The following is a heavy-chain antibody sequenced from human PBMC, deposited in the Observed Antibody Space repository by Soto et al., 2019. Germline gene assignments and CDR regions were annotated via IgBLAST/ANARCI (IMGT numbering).Heavy chain of an antibody. CDR3: ARDIVAGIVYYGMDV. J-gene: IGHJ6*02. D-gene: IGHD6-19*01. CDR2: ISSSSSTI. Sequence: GGSLRLSCAASGFTFSSYSMNWVRQAPGKGLEWVSYISSSSSTIYYADSVKGRFTISRDNAKNSLYLQMNSLRDEDTAVYYCARDIVAGIVYYGMDVWGQGTTVTVS. V-gene: IGHV3-48*02. CDR1: GFTFSSYS.